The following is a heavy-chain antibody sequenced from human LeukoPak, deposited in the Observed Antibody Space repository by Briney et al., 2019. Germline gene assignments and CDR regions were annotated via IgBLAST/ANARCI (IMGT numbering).Heavy chain of an antibody. CDR2: VYYTGSI. J-gene: IGHJ5*02. V-gene: IGHV4-39*07. CDR3: ARRDYAAWFDP. D-gene: IGHD4/OR15-4a*01. CDR1: GDSITSGGYY. Sequence: SETLSLTCSVSGDSITSGGYYWAWLRQPPGKGLEWIGSVYYTGSIKYNPSLKGRVSISRDMSKSQFSLNVNSVAATVTAVYYCARRDYAAWFDPWGQGTLVTVSS.